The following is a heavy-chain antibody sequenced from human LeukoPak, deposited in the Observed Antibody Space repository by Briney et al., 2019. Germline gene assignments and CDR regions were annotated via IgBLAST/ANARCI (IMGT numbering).Heavy chain of an antibody. CDR1: GFTFSSYG. D-gene: IGHD3-3*01. CDR3: AKVYRFLENLLDY. V-gene: IGHV3-30*02. J-gene: IGHJ4*02. Sequence: GGSLRLSCAASGFTFSSYGMHWVRQAPGKGLEWVAFIRYDGSNKYYADSVKGRFTISRDNSKNTLYLQMNSLRAEDTAVYYCAKVYRFLENLLDYWGQGTLVTVSS. CDR2: IRYDGSNK.